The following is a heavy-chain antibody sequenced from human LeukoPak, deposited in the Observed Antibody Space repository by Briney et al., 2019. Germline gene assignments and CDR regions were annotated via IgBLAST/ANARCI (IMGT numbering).Heavy chain of an antibody. CDR2: VYISGTT. CDR1: GDSSNSYF. CDR3: ARGKKIAWRFDP. D-gene: IGHD2-15*01. J-gene: IGHJ5*02. V-gene: IGHV4-4*07. Sequence: NPSETLSLTCTVSGDSSNSYFWTWLRQPVGKGLEWIGRVYISGTTNYNPSLKSRATISVDTSKNQFSLNLTSVTAADTAVYYCARGKKIAWRFDPWGQGILVTVSS.